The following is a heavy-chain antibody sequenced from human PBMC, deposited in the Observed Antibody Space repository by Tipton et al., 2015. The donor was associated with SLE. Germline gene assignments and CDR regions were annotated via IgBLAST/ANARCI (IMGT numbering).Heavy chain of an antibody. CDR2: IYHSGTS. V-gene: IGHV4-4*01. CDR3: ATVRGGCSGSSCYLEH. Sequence: TLSLTCAVSGVSISSSTWWTWVRQSPGKGLEWIGEIYHSGTSYYNPSLKSRVTISVDTSKNHFYLNLNSATAADTAVYFCATVRGGCSGSSCYLEHWGQGTRVSVSS. D-gene: IGHD1-26*01. CDR1: GVSISSSTW. J-gene: IGHJ4*02.